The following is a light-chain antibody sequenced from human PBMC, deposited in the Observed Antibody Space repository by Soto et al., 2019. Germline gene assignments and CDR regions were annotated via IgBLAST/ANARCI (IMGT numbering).Light chain of an antibody. V-gene: IGKV3-20*01. CDR1: QSVSSSY. J-gene: IGKJ2*01. CDR2: GAS. Sequence: EIVLTQSPGTLPLSPGERATLSCRASQSVSSSYLVWYQQKPGQAPRPLIYGASTRATGIPDRFSGSGSGTDFTLTISRLEPEDFAVYYCQHYGSSPFTFGQGTKLQIK. CDR3: QHYGSSPFT.